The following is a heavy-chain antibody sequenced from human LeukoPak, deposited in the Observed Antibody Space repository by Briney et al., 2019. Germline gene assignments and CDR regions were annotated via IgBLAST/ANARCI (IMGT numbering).Heavy chain of an antibody. CDR3: ARDPGYYDSSGYFPAYFQH. Sequence: GGSLRLSCAASGFTFSSYSMNWVRQAPGKGLEWVSSISSSSSYIYYADSVKSRFTISRDNAKNSLYLQMNSLRAEDTAVYYCARDPGYYDSSGYFPAYFQHWGQGTLVTVSS. CDR1: GFTFSSYS. D-gene: IGHD3-22*01. J-gene: IGHJ1*01. CDR2: ISSSSSYI. V-gene: IGHV3-21*01.